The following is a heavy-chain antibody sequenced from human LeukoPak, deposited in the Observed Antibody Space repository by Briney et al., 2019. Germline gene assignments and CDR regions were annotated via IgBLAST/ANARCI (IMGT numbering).Heavy chain of an antibody. CDR2: INHSGST. Sequence: SETLSLTCAIYGGSFSGYYWSWIRQPPKKGLEWIGEINHSGSTNYNPSLKSRATISVDTSKNQFSLKVRSVTAADTAVYYCARGHVGSYAYYYYYGMDVWGQGTTVTVSS. J-gene: IGHJ6*02. CDR3: ARGHVGSYAYYYYYGMDV. V-gene: IGHV4-34*01. D-gene: IGHD2-8*01. CDR1: GGSFSGYY.